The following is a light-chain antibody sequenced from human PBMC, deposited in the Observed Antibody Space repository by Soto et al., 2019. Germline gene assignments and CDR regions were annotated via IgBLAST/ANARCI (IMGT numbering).Light chain of an antibody. CDR3: QQRSNWPPIT. V-gene: IGKV3-11*01. CDR1: QSVSNY. Sequence: EIVLTQSPATLSLSPGERATLSCRASQSVSNYLAWYQQKPGQAPRLLIYDASNRATGIPARFSGSGSGTDFTLTISSLKPEDFAVYYCQQRSNWPPITFGQGTRLQIK. J-gene: IGKJ5*01. CDR2: DAS.